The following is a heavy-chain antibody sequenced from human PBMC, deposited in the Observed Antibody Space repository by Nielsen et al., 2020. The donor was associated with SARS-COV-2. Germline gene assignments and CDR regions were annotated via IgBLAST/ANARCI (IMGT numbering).Heavy chain of an antibody. CDR2: IKQDGSEK. D-gene: IGHD3-9*01. J-gene: IGHJ6*02. Sequence: GESLKISCAASGFTFSSYWMSWVRQAPGKGLEWVANIKQDGSEKYYVDSVRGRFIVSRDNFRNTLSLHMDSLRTEDTAVYFCARQATIYMNEVSGMDVWGQGTTVTVSS. CDR1: GFTFSSYW. V-gene: IGHV3-7*01. CDR3: ARQATIYMNEVSGMDV.